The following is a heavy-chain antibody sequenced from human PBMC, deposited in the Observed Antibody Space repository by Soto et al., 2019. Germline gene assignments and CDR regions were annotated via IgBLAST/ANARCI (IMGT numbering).Heavy chain of an antibody. Sequence: PGESLKISCKGSGYIFTSYWICCFLQMPVKVLEWMGIIYPGDSDTRYSPSFQGQVTISADKSISTAYLQWSSLKASDTAMYYCARHDRGYSYGYRDYGMDVWGQGTTVTVSS. CDR1: GYIFTSYW. V-gene: IGHV5-51*01. J-gene: IGHJ6*02. CDR2: IYPGDSDT. CDR3: ARHDRGYSYGYRDYGMDV. D-gene: IGHD5-18*01.